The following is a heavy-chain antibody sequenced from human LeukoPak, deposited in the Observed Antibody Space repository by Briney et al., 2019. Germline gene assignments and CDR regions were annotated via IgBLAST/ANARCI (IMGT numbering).Heavy chain of an antibody. CDR2: ISGSGGST. J-gene: IGHJ4*02. Sequence: PGGSLRLSCAASGFTFSSYAMSWVRQAPGKGLEWVSAISGSGGSTYYADSVKGRFTISRDNSKNTLYLQMNSLRAEDTAVYYCAKSNAAMTTVTPFDYWGQGTLVTVSS. D-gene: IGHD4-17*01. CDR1: GFTFSSYA. V-gene: IGHV3-23*01. CDR3: AKSNAAMTTVTPFDY.